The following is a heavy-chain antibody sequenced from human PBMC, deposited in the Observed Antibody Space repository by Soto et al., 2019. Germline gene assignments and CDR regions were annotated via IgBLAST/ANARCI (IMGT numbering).Heavy chain of an antibody. CDR2: ISSSSSTI. CDR3: ARTYCSSTSCYYYGMDV. CDR1: GFTFSSYS. Sequence: GGSLRLSCAASGFTFSSYSMNWVRQAPGKGLEWVSYISSSSSTIYYADSVKGRFTISRDNAKNSLYLQMNSLRDEDTAVYYCARTYCSSTSCYYYGMDVWGQGTTVTVSS. J-gene: IGHJ6*02. D-gene: IGHD2-2*01. V-gene: IGHV3-48*02.